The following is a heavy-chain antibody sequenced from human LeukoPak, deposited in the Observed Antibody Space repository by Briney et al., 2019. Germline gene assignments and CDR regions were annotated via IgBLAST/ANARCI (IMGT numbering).Heavy chain of an antibody. Sequence: GASVKVSCKASGYTFTGYYMHWVRQAPGQGLEWMGWINPNSGGTNYAQKFQGGVTMTRDTSISTAYMELSRLRSDDTAVYYCARVPPPPNYDFWSGSLLYYFDYWGQGTLVTVSS. J-gene: IGHJ4*02. CDR1: GYTFTGYY. V-gene: IGHV1-2*02. D-gene: IGHD3-3*01. CDR3: ARVPPPPNYDFWSGSLLYYFDY. CDR2: INPNSGGT.